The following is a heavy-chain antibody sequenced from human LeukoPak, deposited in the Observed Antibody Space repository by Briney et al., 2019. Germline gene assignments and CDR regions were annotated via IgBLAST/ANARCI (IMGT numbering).Heavy chain of an antibody. CDR2: IKSKTDGGTT. CDR1: GFTFSNAW. D-gene: IGHD3-16*02. Sequence: PGGSLRLSCAASGFTFSNAWMSWVRQAPGKGLEWVGRIKSKTDGGTTDYAAPVKGRFTISRDDSKNTLYLQMNSLKTEDTAVYYSTTDEGAQLSLYDYIWGSYRYTPTFDYWGQGTLVTVFS. J-gene: IGHJ4*02. V-gene: IGHV3-15*01. CDR3: TTDEGAQLSLYDYIWGSYRYTPTFDY.